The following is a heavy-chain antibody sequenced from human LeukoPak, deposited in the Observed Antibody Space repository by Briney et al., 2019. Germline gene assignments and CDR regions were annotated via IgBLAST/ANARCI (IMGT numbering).Heavy chain of an antibody. CDR2: IYYSGST. Sequence: SETLSLTCAVSGGSISSTTSYWGWIRQPPGKGLEWIGYIYYSGSTNYNPSLKSRVTISVDTSKNQFSLKLSSVTAADTAVYYCARVRAAAAGIGWFDPWGQGTLVTVSS. CDR1: GGSISSTTSY. CDR3: ARVRAAAAGIGWFDP. J-gene: IGHJ5*02. V-gene: IGHV4-61*05. D-gene: IGHD6-13*01.